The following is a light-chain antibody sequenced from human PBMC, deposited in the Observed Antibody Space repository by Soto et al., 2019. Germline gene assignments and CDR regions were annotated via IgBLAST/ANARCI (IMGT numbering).Light chain of an antibody. V-gene: IGKV3-20*01. Sequence: EIVLTQSPGTLSLSPGERATLSCRASQSVPKDYLAWYQHKLGQAPRLLIHDASSRATGIPDRFSGSGSGTDFTLTISRLEPEDFAVYYCQQCSISPLTFGGGTKVDIK. CDR2: DAS. CDR1: QSVPKDY. J-gene: IGKJ4*01. CDR3: QQCSISPLT.